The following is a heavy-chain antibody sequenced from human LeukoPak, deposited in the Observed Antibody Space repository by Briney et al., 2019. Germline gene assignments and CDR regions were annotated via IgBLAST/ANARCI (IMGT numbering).Heavy chain of an antibody. Sequence: GGSLRLSCVASGFTFSSYSMNWVRQAPGKGLEWISYITSSSGSLSYADSVKGRLIISRDNAKNSLYLQMNSLRAEDTAIYYCVRDVHYVFDYWGPGTLVTVSS. D-gene: IGHD4-17*01. CDR3: VRDVHYVFDY. V-gene: IGHV3-48*01. CDR2: ITSSSGSL. CDR1: GFTFSSYS. J-gene: IGHJ4*02.